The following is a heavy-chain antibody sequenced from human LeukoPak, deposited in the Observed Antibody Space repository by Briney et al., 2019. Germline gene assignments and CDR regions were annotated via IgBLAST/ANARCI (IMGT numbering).Heavy chain of an antibody. Sequence: PGGSLRLSCAASGFTFSSYGMHWVRQAPGKGLEWVSSISSSSSYIYYADSVKGRFTISRDNAKNSLYLQMNSLRAEDTAVYYCARGGYSSSWYGDYWGQGTLVTVSS. CDR3: ARGGYSSSWYGDY. CDR2: ISSSSSYI. V-gene: IGHV3-21*01. J-gene: IGHJ4*02. CDR1: GFTFSSYG. D-gene: IGHD6-13*01.